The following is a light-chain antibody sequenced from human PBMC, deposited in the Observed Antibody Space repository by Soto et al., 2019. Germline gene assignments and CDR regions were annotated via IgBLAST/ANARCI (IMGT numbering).Light chain of an antibody. V-gene: IGKV1-39*01. CDR2: AAS. CDR1: QTISSW. CDR3: QQSYSTPIT. Sequence: DIQMAQYTYTQSFSVRDRLTITCRASQTISSWLAWYQQKPGKAPKLLIYAASSLQSGVPSRFSGSGSGTDFTLTISSLQPEDFATYYCQQSYSTPITFGQGTRLEI. J-gene: IGKJ5*01.